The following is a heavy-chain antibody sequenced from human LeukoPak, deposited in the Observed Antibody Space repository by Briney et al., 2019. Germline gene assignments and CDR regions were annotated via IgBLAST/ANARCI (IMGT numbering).Heavy chain of an antibody. J-gene: IGHJ6*03. V-gene: IGHV1-2*02. D-gene: IGHD3-10*01. CDR3: ARDRGDYRTYYYYYYMDV. Sequence: ASVKVSCRASGYTFTGYYMHWVRQAPGQGLEWMGWINPNSGGTNYAQKFQGRVTMTRDTSISTAYMELSRLRSDDTAVYYCARDRGDYRTYYYYYYMDVWGKGTTVTVSS. CDR1: GYTFTGYY. CDR2: INPNSGGT.